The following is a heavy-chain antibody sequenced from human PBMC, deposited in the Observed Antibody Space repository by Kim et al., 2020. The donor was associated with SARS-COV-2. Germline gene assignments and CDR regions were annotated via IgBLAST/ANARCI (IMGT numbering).Heavy chain of an antibody. CDR1: GFSFGDSA. J-gene: IGHJ4*02. CDR3: AKGGPSGWRSFDY. Sequence: GGSLRLSCAASGFSFGDSAMHWVRQAPGKGLDWVALVFYDGANKYYADSVKGRFTISRDNSKNTLYLQMNSLRVEDTAMYYCAKGGPSGWRSFDYWGQGPLVTVSS. V-gene: IGHV3-33*06. CDR2: VFYDGANK. D-gene: IGHD6-19*01.